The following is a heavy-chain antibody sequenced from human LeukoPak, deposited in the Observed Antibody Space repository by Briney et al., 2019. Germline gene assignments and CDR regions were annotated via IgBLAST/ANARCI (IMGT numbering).Heavy chain of an antibody. Sequence: PGGSLRLSCAASGFTFSSAWMSWVRQAPGKGLEWVGRIKSKTDGGTTDYAAPVKGRFTISRDDSKNTLYLQMNSLKTKDTAVYYCTTLEFEYYYYMDVWGKGTTVTVSS. CDR2: IKSKTDGGTT. J-gene: IGHJ6*03. CDR1: GFTFSSAW. D-gene: IGHD3-9*01. CDR3: TTLEFEYYYYMDV. V-gene: IGHV3-15*01.